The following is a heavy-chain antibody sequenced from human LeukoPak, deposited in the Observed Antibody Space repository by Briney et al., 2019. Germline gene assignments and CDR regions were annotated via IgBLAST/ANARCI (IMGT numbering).Heavy chain of an antibody. J-gene: IGHJ4*02. CDR1: GGSMYSNN. CDR3: AKLKTYHDSSGYYQYYFDY. CDR2: IYQSGST. Sequence: AETLSLTCSVSGGSMYSNNWSWIRQPPGKGLEWIGNIYQSGSTNYNTSLKSRVTTSVDTSKNQFSLKLSAVTAADTAVYYCAKLKTYHDSSGYYQYYFDYWGQGTLVTVSS. D-gene: IGHD3-22*01. V-gene: IGHV4-59*01.